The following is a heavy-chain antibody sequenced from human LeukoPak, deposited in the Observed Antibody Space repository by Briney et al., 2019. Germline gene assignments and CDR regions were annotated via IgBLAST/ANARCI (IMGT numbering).Heavy chain of an antibody. CDR1: EFSVGSNY. D-gene: IGHD1-1*01. CDR3: AKETYYNGDFDY. V-gene: IGHV3-66*01. CDR2: IYSGGST. Sequence: GGSLRLSCAASEFSVGSNYMTWVRQAPGKGLEWVSLIYSGGSTYYADSVKGRFTISRDNSKNTLYLQMNSLRAEDTAVYYCAKETYYNGDFDYWGQGTLVTVSS. J-gene: IGHJ4*02.